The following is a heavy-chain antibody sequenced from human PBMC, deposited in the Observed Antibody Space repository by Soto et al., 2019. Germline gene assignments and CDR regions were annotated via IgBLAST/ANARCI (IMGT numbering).Heavy chain of an antibody. J-gene: IGHJ4*02. D-gene: IGHD6-19*01. Sequence: EVQLLESGGGLVQPGGSLRLSCAASGFTFSSYAMSWVRQAPGKGLEWVSAISGSGGSTYYADSVKGRFTISRDNAKNTLYLQMNSLRAEDTAVYYFAKDQSIAVAVIDYWGQGTLVTVSS. V-gene: IGHV3-23*01. CDR3: AKDQSIAVAVIDY. CDR1: GFTFSSYA. CDR2: ISGSGGST.